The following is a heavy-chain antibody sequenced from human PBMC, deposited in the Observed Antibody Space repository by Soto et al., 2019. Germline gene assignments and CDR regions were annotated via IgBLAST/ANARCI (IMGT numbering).Heavy chain of an antibody. D-gene: IGHD3-16*01. CDR2: ISNSGRTI. V-gene: IGHV3-11*01. CDR1: GFSFSDYY. CDR3: ARLPYPWGWFDP. Sequence: QVQLVESGGGLVKPGGSLRLSCAASGFSFSDYYMSWIRQAPGKGLEWVSYISNSGRTIYYADSLKGRFTILRDNAKNSLDLQMNSLRVDDTAMYYCARLPYPWGWFDPWGQGTLVTVSS. J-gene: IGHJ5*02.